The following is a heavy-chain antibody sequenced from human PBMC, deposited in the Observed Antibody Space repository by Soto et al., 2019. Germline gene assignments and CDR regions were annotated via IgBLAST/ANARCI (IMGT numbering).Heavy chain of an antibody. CDR3: ARDLAQLLLTTYFDY. CDR1: GFTFSSYS. D-gene: IGHD2-15*01. J-gene: IGHJ4*02. V-gene: IGHV3-48*01. Sequence: GGSLRLSCAASGFTFSSYSMNWVRQAPGKGLEWVSYISSSSSTIYYADSVKGRFTISRDNAKNSLYLQMNSLRAEDTAVYYCARDLAQLLLTTYFDYWGQGTLVTVSS. CDR2: ISSSSSTI.